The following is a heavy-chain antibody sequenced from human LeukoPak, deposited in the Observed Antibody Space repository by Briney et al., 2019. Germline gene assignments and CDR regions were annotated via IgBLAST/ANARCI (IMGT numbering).Heavy chain of an antibody. CDR1: GGSLSGYY. Sequence: SETLSLTCGVYGGSLSGYYWSWIRQPPGKGLEWIGEINYSADANYSPSLGSRVTISVDTSKNQFSLRLTPVTAADTAVYYCARSYYDSSGPYDVWGEGTTVTVSS. J-gene: IGHJ6*04. V-gene: IGHV4-34*01. CDR3: ARSYYDSSGPYDV. D-gene: IGHD3-22*01. CDR2: INYSADA.